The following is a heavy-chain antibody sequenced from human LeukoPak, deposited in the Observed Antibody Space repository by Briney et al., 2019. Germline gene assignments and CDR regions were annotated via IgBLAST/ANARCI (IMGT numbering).Heavy chain of an antibody. Sequence: PSETLSLTCTVSGGSISDGGYYWSWIRQHPGKGLEWIGYIYDSGTTYCSPALQSRVTISVDTSDNKFSLKLKSLTAADTAVYYCARGGDRRGFDYWGQGTLVTVS. J-gene: IGHJ4*02. CDR2: IYDSGTT. CDR3: ARGGDRRGFDY. D-gene: IGHD1-14*01. CDR1: GGSISDGGYY. V-gene: IGHV4-31*03.